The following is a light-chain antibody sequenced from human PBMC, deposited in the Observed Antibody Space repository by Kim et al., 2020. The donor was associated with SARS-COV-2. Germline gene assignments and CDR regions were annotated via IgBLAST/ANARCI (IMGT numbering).Light chain of an antibody. CDR2: DVF. J-gene: IGKJ5*01. Sequence: PVTLSLSPGERATLSCRASHVVIDHLAWYQQKLGQAPRLLIYDVFKRATGIPARFSGSGSGTDFTLTITSLEPEDFAVYYYQQHTNFGQGTRLEIK. CDR3: QQHTN. CDR1: HVVIDH. V-gene: IGKV3-11*01.